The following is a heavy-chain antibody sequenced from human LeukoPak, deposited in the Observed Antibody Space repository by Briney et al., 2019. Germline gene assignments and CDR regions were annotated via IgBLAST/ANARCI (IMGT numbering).Heavy chain of an antibody. V-gene: IGHV4-39*01. D-gene: IGHD3-22*01. CDR1: GGSISSSSYY. CDR2: IYYSGST. CDR3: ARHYYYDSFNDFYFDY. J-gene: IGHJ4*02. Sequence: SETLSLTCTVSGGSISSSSYYWGWIRQPPGKGLEWIGSIYYSGSTYYNLSLKSRVTISVDTSKNQFSLKLSSVTAADTAVYYCARHYYYDSFNDFYFDYWGQGTLVTVSS.